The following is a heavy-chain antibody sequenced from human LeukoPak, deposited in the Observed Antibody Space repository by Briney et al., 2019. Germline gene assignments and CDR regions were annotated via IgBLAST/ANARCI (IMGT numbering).Heavy chain of an antibody. V-gene: IGHV1-18*01. Sequence: GASVKVSCKASGYTFTSYGISWVRQAPGQGLEWMGWISAYNGNTNYAQKLQGRVTMTTDTSTSTAYMELRSLRSDDTAVYYCARVVTGFGEPTIDYWGQGTLVTVSS. CDR3: ARVVTGFGEPTIDY. CDR1: GYTFTSYG. CDR2: ISAYNGNT. D-gene: IGHD3-10*01. J-gene: IGHJ4*02.